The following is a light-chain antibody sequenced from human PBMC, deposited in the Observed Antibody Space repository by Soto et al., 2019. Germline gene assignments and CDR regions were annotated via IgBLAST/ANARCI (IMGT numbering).Light chain of an antibody. CDR1: DCNIGSNS. J-gene: IGLJ2*01. CDR3: ATWDDGLSGVL. Sequence: QSVLTQPPSASGTPGQRITITCSGSDCNIGSNSVHWYQQDPGRAPKLLVYKSDQRPSWVPDRFSGSKSVTSASLAISGLRAEDEDEYYCATWDDGLSGVLFGGGTKVTVL. CDR2: KSD. V-gene: IGLV1-47*01.